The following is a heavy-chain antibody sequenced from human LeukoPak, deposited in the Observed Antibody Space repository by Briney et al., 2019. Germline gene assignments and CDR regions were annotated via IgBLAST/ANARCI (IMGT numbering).Heavy chain of an antibody. CDR2: IRNDGSNE. CDR3: AKGGSASHNWFDP. D-gene: IGHD2-15*01. CDR1: GFTFSDYG. J-gene: IGHJ5*02. Sequence: PGGSLRLSCAASGFTFSDYGMHWVRQAPGKGLEWVAFIRNDGSNEYYPDSVKGRFTISRDNSRNTLYPQMNSLRPEDTAVYYCAKGGSASHNWFDPWGQGTLVTVSS. V-gene: IGHV3-30*02.